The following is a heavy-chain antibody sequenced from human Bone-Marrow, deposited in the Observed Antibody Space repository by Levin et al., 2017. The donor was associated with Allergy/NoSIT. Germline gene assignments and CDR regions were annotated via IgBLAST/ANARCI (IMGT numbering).Heavy chain of an antibody. CDR3: ARDGYSSGWSGGYYFDN. CDR2: IWSHGRKE. J-gene: IGHJ4*02. D-gene: IGHD6-19*01. V-gene: IGHV3-33*01. CDR1: GFTFRKYG. Sequence: PGGSLRLSCVASGFTFRKYGMHWVRQAPGRGLEWVGIIWSHGRKEYYAESVEGRFTISRDDAKNTLYLQMNSLRVEDTAVYYCARDGYSSGWSGGYYFDNWGQGTPVTISS.